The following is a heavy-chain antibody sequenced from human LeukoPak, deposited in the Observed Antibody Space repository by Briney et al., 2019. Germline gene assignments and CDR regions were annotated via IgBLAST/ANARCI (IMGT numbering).Heavy chain of an antibody. CDR3: ARDRGGGPFDY. CDR2: IYSGGST. CDR1: GFTVSSNY. D-gene: IGHD3-10*01. V-gene: IGHV3-53*01. Sequence: GGSLRLSCAASGFTVSSNYMSWVRQAPGKGLEWVSVIYSGGSTYYADSVKGRFAISRDNSKNTLYLQMNSLRAEDTAVYYCARDRGGGPFDYWGQGTLVTVSS. J-gene: IGHJ4*02.